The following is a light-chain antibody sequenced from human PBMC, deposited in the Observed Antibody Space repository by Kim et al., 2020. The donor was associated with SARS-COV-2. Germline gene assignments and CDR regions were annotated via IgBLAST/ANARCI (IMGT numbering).Light chain of an antibody. J-gene: IGKJ1*01. CDR2: EAS. Sequence: LSPGEGATPSCRASQSISTYLAWYQQKPGQAPRLLIYEASNRATGIPARFSGSGSGTDFTLTISSLEPEDFAVYYCQQRSNWPRTFGQGTKVEIK. CDR3: QQRSNWPRT. V-gene: IGKV3-11*01. CDR1: QSISTY.